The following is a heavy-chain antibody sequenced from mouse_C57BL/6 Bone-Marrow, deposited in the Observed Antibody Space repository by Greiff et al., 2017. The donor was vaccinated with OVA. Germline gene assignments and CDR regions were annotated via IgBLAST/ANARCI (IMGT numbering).Heavy chain of an antibody. CDR3: ARSRDWYFDV. CDR1: GYTFTSYW. Sequence: VQLQQPGAELVKPGASVKLSCKASGYTFTSYWMHRVKQRPGQGLEWIGMIHPNSGSTNYNEKFKSKATLTVDKSSSTAYMQLSSLTSEDSAVYYCARSRDWYFDVWGTGTTVTVSS. V-gene: IGHV1-64*01. J-gene: IGHJ1*03. CDR2: IHPNSGST.